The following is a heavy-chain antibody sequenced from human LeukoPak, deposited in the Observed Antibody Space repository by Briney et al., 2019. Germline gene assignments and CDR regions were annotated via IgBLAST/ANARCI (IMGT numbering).Heavy chain of an antibody. J-gene: IGHJ3*02. V-gene: IGHV3-7*01. CDR1: GFTFSSYW. CDR2: IQQDGNEK. CDR3: VGESHSAFDI. Sequence: PGGSLRLSCAASGFTFSSYWMSWVRQAPGKGLEWVASIQQDGNEKYYVDSVKGRFTIYKDNAKNSLYLQMNSLRAEDTAVYYCVGESHSAFDIWGQGTMVTVSS. D-gene: IGHD2-15*01.